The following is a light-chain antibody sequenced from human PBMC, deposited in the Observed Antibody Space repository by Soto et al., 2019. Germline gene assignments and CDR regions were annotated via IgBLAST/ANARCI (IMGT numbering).Light chain of an antibody. CDR3: QSYDSSLSGSLV. J-gene: IGLJ3*02. Sequence: QSVLTQPPSVSGAPGQRVTISCTGSSSNIGAGYDVHWYQQLPGTAPKLLIFGNTNRPSGVPDRLSGSKSGTSASLASTGLQAEDEADYYCQSYDSSLSGSLVFGGGTKLTVL. V-gene: IGLV1-40*01. CDR2: GNT. CDR1: SSNIGAGYD.